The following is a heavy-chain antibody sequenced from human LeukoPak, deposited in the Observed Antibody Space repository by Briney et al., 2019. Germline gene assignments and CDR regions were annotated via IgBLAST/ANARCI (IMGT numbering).Heavy chain of an antibody. CDR3: VKDGMAVAGTAPLDY. CDR2: ISSSGDST. V-gene: IGHV3-64D*08. CDR1: GFTFSSYA. Sequence: GGSLRLSCSASGFTFSSYAMHWVRQAPGKGLEYVSAISSSGDSTYYADSVRGRFTISRDNSKNTLYLQMSSLRPEDAAVYYCVKDGMAVAGTAPLDYWGLGILVTVSS. J-gene: IGHJ4*02. D-gene: IGHD6-19*01.